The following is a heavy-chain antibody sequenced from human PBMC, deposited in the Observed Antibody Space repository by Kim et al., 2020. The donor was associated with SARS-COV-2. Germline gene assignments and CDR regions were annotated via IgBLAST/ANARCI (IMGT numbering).Heavy chain of an antibody. CDR1: GLTFSSFW. J-gene: IGHJ6*01. V-gene: IGHV3-7*01. CDR3: ATSAAAGRRYYYYYGMDV. Sequence: GSLRLSCAGSGLTFSSFWMTWVRQAPGKGLEWVANIKQDGSEKNYVDSVKGRFTISRDNAKNSLYLQMISLRAEDTAVYYCATSAAAGRRYYYYYGMDV. D-gene: IGHD6-13*01. CDR2: IKQDGSEK.